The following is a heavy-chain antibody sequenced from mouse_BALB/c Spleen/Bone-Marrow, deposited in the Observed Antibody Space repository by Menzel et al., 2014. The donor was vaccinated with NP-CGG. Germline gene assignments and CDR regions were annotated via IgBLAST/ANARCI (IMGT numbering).Heavy chain of an antibody. CDR2: IYPGDGDT. CDR3: ARSYYGSSYYFDY. Sequence: VQLQQSGPELVKPGASVKISCKASGYAFSSSWMNWVKQRPGQGLEWIGRIYPGDGDTNYNGKLKGKATLTADKSSSTAYMQLSSLTSVDSAVYFCARSYYGSSYYFDYWGQGTTLTVSS. D-gene: IGHD1-1*01. J-gene: IGHJ2*01. V-gene: IGHV1-82*01. CDR1: GYAFSSSW.